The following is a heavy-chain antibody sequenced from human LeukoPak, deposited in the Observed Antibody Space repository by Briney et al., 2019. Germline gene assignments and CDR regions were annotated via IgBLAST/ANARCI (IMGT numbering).Heavy chain of an antibody. D-gene: IGHD6-6*01. CDR1: GFTFDDYA. V-gene: IGHV3-9*03. CDR2: ISWNSGSI. CDR3: ARSREYSSSARYFDY. J-gene: IGHJ4*02. Sequence: PGRSLRLSCAASGFTFDDYAMRWVRQAPGKGLEWVSGISWNSGSIGYADSVKGRFTISRDNARNSLYLQMNSLRAEDMALYYCARSREYSSSARYFDYWGQGTLVTVSS.